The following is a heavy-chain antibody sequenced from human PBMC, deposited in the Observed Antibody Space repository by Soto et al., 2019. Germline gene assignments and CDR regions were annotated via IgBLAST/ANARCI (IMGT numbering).Heavy chain of an antibody. D-gene: IGHD5-18*01. Sequence: SETLSPTCAVYGGSFIGYYWSWIRQPPGKVLEWIGEINHSGSTNYNPSLKSRVTISVDTSKNQFSLKLSSVTAADTAVYYCATSGYSYGWGQHWFDPWGQGTLVT. CDR3: ATSGYSYGWGQHWFDP. CDR1: GGSFIGYY. V-gene: IGHV4-34*01. CDR2: INHSGST. J-gene: IGHJ5*02.